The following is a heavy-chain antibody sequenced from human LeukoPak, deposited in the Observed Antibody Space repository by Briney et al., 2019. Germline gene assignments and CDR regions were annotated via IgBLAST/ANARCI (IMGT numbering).Heavy chain of an antibody. Sequence: ASVKVSCKASGYTFTGYYMHWVRQAPGQGLEWMGWINPNSGGTNYAQKFQGWVTMTRDTSISTAYKELSRLRSDDTAVYYCARDDGYSYGHDYWGQGTLVTVSS. CDR2: INPNSGGT. CDR3: ARDDGYSYGHDY. CDR1: GYTFTGYY. D-gene: IGHD5-18*01. J-gene: IGHJ4*02. V-gene: IGHV1-2*04.